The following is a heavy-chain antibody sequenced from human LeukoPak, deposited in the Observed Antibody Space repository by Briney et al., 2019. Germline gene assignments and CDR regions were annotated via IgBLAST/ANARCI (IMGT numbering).Heavy chain of an antibody. CDR1: AGSVSSYY. CDR3: ARSYSSRYFHFDY. CDR2: IYYSGST. J-gene: IGHJ4*02. D-gene: IGHD6-13*01. V-gene: IGHV4-59*08. Sequence: SETLSLTCTVSAGSVSSYYWSWIRQPPGKGLEWIGYIYYSGSTNYNPSLTSRVTISVDTSKNQFSLNLTSVTAADTAVYYCARSYSSRYFHFDYWGQGTLVTVSS.